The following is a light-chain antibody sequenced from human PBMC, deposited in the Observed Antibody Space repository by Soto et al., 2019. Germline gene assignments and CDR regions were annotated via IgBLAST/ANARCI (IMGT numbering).Light chain of an antibody. CDR1: QSVSSY. Sequence: EIVLTQSPATLSLSPGERATLSCRASQSVSSYLAWYQQKPGQAPRLLIYDASSRATGIPARFSGSASGTDFTLPISSLEPADFAVYYCQQRSNWPPFTFGPGNKVDIK. V-gene: IGKV3-11*01. CDR3: QQRSNWPPFT. J-gene: IGKJ3*01. CDR2: DAS.